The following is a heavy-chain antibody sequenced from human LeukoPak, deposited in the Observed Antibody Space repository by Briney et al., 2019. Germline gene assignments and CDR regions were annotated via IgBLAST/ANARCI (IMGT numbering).Heavy chain of an antibody. D-gene: IGHD4-23*01. Sequence: PGGSLILCCAASGCTFSSYAMNWVRQAPGKGLEWVSGIGYTGDSTFYADSVKGRFTVSRDSSKNTLFLHMNSLRAEDTALYYCAKSPTVVAAFDIWGQGTMVTVSS. CDR3: AKSPTVVAAFDI. CDR2: IGYTGDST. CDR1: GCTFSSYA. J-gene: IGHJ3*02. V-gene: IGHV3-23*01.